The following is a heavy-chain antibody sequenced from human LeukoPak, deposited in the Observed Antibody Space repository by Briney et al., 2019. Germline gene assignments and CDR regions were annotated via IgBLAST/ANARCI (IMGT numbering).Heavy chain of an antibody. CDR3: ARGGRAGDDFWSGYRINYYYGMDV. CDR1: GGSISSYY. V-gene: IGHV4-59*01. Sequence: PSETLSLTCTVSGGSISSYYWSWIRQPPGKGLEWIGYIYYSGSTNYNPSLKSRVTISVDTSKNQFSLKLSSVTAADTAVYYRARGGRAGDDFWSGYRINYYYGMDVWGQGTTVTVSS. CDR2: IYYSGST. J-gene: IGHJ6*02. D-gene: IGHD3-3*01.